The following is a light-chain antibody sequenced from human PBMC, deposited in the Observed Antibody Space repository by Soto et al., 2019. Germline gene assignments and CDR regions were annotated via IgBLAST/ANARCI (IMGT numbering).Light chain of an antibody. Sequence: AIQLTQSPSSLSASVGDRVTITCRASQGISSWLAWYQQKPGKAPKLLIYDASSLESGVPSRFSGSGSGTDFALTISSLQPEDFATYFCQQFNSYPLTFGQGTRLEIK. CDR1: QGISSW. V-gene: IGKV1-13*02. CDR3: QQFNSYPLT. CDR2: DAS. J-gene: IGKJ5*01.